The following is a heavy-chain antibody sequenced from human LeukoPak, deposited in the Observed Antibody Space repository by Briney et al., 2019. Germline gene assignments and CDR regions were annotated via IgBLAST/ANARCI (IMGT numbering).Heavy chain of an antibody. Sequence: GGSLRLSCAASGLTFSSYAIYWVRQAPGKGLEWVAVISYDGSTKYYADSVRGRFTISRDNSNNTLYLQMNSLRAEDTAVYYCAKDLMGATVTTSSYFDYWGQGTLVTVSS. J-gene: IGHJ4*02. CDR3: AKDLMGATVTTSSYFDY. CDR2: ISYDGSTK. CDR1: GLTFSSYA. V-gene: IGHV3-30-3*01. D-gene: IGHD4-17*01.